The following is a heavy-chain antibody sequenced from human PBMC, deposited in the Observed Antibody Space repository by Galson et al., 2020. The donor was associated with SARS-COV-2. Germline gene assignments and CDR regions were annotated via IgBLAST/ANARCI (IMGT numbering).Heavy chain of an antibody. CDR1: GLYSSTSA. Sequence: GGSLRLSCAPSGLYSSTSAMHWVRQAPGKGPEWVAHIRNDGSFEWYADSVKGRFTISRDNSKNTLYLQMNSLRTEDTAVYYCAKDLWGYGSFDPWGQGTLVTVSS. J-gene: IGHJ5*02. D-gene: IGHD3-10*01. V-gene: IGHV3-30*02. CDR2: IRNDGSFE. CDR3: AKDLWGYGSFDP.